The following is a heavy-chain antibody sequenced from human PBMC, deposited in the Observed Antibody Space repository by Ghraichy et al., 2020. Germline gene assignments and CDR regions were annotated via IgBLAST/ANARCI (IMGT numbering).Heavy chain of an antibody. CDR1: GGSISSSSNY. CDR3: ARVHCSSSTCFFPDAFVR. J-gene: IGHJ3*02. Sequence: SETLSLTCTVSGGSISSSSNYWGWIRQPPGKGLEWIGNIYYSGSTYYNPSLKSRVTISVDTSKNQFSLKLSSVTAADTALYYCARVHCSSSTCFFPDAFVRWGKGPVVTVS. V-gene: IGHV4-39*01. D-gene: IGHD2-15*01. CDR2: IYYSGST.